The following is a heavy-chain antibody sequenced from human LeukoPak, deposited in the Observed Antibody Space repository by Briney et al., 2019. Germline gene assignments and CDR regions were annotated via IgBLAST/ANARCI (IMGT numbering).Heavy chain of an antibody. CDR3: ARLSSPLSYYDMDV. V-gene: IGHV3-23*01. CDR2: IDYSGGRT. Sequence: PGGSLRLSCAASGLTFSNHAMSWVRQAPGKGLEWVSAIDYSGGRTYSTDSVKGRFTISRDNSKNTLYLQMNTLRVEDTAVYYCARLSSPLSYYDMDVWGQGTTVTVSS. J-gene: IGHJ6*02. D-gene: IGHD2-21*02. CDR1: GLTFSNHA.